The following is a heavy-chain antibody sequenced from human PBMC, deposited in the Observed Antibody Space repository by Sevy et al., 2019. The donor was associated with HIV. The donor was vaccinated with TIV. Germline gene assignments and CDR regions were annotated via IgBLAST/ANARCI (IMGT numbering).Heavy chain of an antibody. D-gene: IGHD2-15*01. V-gene: IGHV1-18*04. CDR3: ARGRGCSGGSCYSRWEYYYYYMDV. J-gene: IGHJ6*03. CDR1: GYTFTSYG. Sequence: ASVKVSCKASGYTFTSYGISWVRQAPGQGLEWMGWISAYNGNTNYAQKLQGRVTMTTDTSTGTAYMGLRSLRSDDTAVYYCARGRGCSGGSCYSRWEYYYYYMDVWGKGTTVTVSS. CDR2: ISAYNGNT.